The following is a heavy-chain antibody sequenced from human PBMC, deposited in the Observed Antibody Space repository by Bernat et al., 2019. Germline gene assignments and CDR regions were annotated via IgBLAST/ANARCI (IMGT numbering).Heavy chain of an antibody. D-gene: IGHD6-6*01. CDR1: GFSLSTSGMC. CDR3: ARQDSAARIFDY. Sequence: QVTLRESGPALVKPTQTLTLTCTFSGFSLSTSGMCVSWIRQPPGKALKWLALIDWDDDKYYSTSLKTRLTISKDTSKNQVDLTMTNMDPVDTATYCCARQDSAARIFDYWGQGTLVAVSS. CDR2: IDWDDDK. J-gene: IGHJ4*02. V-gene: IGHV2-70*01.